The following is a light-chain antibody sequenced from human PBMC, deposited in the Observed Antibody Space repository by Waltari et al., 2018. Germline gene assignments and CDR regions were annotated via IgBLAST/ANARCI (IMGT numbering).Light chain of an antibody. CDR2: YKSESDK. J-gene: IGLJ3*02. CDR1: RCINVDTYT. CDR3: MIWHSSTWV. V-gene: IGLV5-45*01. Sequence: QAVLTQPASLSASPGASASLTCTWRRCINVDTYTMYWFQQQPGSPPHFPLRYKSESDKLQASGVPSRFSGSKDGSANAGILLISGLQSEDEADYYCMIWHSSTWVFGGGTKLTVL.